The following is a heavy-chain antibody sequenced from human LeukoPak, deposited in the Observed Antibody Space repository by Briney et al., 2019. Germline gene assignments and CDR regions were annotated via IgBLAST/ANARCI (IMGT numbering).Heavy chain of an antibody. CDR2: IYSGGST. D-gene: IGHD5-12*01. CDR1: GFTVSSNY. CDR3: ARAYSGYDNRAADY. Sequence: GGSLRLSCAASGFTVSSNYMSWVRQAPGKGLEWVSIIYSGGSTYYADSVRGRFTISRDNSKNTLYVQKNSLRVEDTAVYYCARAYSGYDNRAADYWGQGTLVTVSS. J-gene: IGHJ4*02. V-gene: IGHV3-66*01.